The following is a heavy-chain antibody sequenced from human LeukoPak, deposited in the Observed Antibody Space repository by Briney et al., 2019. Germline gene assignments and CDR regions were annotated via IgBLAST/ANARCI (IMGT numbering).Heavy chain of an antibody. CDR3: ARDLVQRSSSGFGS. CDR1: GDSISSYY. V-gene: IGHV4-59*01. CDR2: IYYSGST. D-gene: IGHD6-6*01. J-gene: IGHJ4*02. Sequence: SETLSLTCTVSGDSISSYYWSWLRQPPGKGLEWIGYIYYSGSTNYNPSLKSRVTISVDTSKNQFSLKLNSVTAADTAVYYCARDLVQRSSSGFGSWGQGTLVTVSS.